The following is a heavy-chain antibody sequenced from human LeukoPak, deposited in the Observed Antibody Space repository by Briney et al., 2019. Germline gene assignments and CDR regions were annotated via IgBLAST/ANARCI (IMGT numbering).Heavy chain of an antibody. D-gene: IGHD1-26*01. CDR3: ARAVIVGTIQFDY. CDR2: MNPNSGNT. CDR1: GYTFTTYD. J-gene: IGHJ4*02. Sequence: GASVKVSCKASGYTFTTYDINWVRQAAGQGLEWMGWMNPNSGNTGYAQKFQGRVTVTRDTSISTAYMELSSLRSEVTAVYYCARAVIVGTIQFDYWGQGTLVTVSS. V-gene: IGHV1-8*01.